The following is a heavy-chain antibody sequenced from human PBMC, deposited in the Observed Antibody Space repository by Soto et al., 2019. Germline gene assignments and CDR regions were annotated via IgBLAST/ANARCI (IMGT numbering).Heavy chain of an antibody. D-gene: IGHD2-15*01. CDR2: INPNSAGP. V-gene: IGHV1-2*04. CDR1: GYTFTGYY. CDR3: ATSPPPNGYCSGGSCYSGAFDI. Sequence: ASVKDSCKASGYTFTGYYMHWVRQAPGHRLEWMGWINPNSAGPNYAQKFQGWVTMTRDTSISTAYMELSRLRSDDTAVYYCATSPPPNGYCSGGSCYSGAFDIWGQGTMVTVSS. J-gene: IGHJ3*02.